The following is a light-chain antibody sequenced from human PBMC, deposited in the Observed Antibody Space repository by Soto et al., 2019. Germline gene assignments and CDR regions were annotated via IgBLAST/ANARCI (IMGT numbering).Light chain of an antibody. CDR2: NVS. CDR1: QSLVYRDGSTH. V-gene: IGKV2-30*01. CDR3: MQSTHWPHT. J-gene: IGKJ2*01. Sequence: DVVMTQSPLSLPVTLGQPASISCRSSQSLVYRDGSTHFHWFQQRPGQSPGRLIYNVSNRDSGVPDIFKGSGSDTDFTLKISRVEAEDVGVYYCMQSTHWPHTFGQGTKLEIK.